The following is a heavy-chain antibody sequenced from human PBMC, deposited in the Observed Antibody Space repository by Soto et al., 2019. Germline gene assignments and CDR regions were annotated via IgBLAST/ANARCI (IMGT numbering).Heavy chain of an antibody. J-gene: IGHJ5*02. D-gene: IGHD3-22*01. CDR1: GFTFSSYA. V-gene: IGHV3-23*01. CDR2: ISGSGGST. Sequence: WGSLRLSCAASGFTFSSYAMSCVRQAPWKGLEWVSSISGSGGSTYYADSVKGRFTISRDNSKNTLYLQMNSLRAEDTAVYYCAKGRGLDYYDSPWGQGTLVTVSS. CDR3: AKGRGLDYYDSP.